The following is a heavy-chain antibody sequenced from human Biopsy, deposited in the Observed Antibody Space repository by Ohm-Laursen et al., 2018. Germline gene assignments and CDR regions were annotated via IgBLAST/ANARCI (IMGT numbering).Heavy chain of an antibody. V-gene: IGHV1-18*01. CDR1: GYRLDNYG. Sequence: SSVKVSCKASGYRLDNYGISWVRQVSGQRPEWMGWVSGYNGVTNYARKFQGRVTMTIEKSTTTAYMELRGLRSDDTAVYYCGRDYYYNGTDIWGPGTTLTVSS. J-gene: IGHJ6*02. CDR2: VSGYNGVT. CDR3: GRDYYYNGTDI.